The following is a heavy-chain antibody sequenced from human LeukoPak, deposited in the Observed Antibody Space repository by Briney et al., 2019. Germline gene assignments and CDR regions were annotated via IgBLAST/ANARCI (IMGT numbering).Heavy chain of an antibody. Sequence: PGGSLRLSCAASGVTVSSNYMSWVRQAPGKGLEWDSEIYSDGSTYYAASVKGRFTISRDNTKNSLYLQMNSLRVEDTAVYYCARCTTGRTFGSLREIKRSREIDYWGQGTLVTVSS. D-gene: IGHD1-1*01. J-gene: IGHJ4*02. CDR3: ARCTTGRTFGSLREIKRSREIDY. V-gene: IGHV3-53*01. CDR1: GVTVSSNY. CDR2: IYSDGST.